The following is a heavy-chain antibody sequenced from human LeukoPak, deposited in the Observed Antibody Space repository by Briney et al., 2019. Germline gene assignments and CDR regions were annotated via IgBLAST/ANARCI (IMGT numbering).Heavy chain of an antibody. D-gene: IGHD5-18*01. CDR3: ATRYSYGSYYFDY. J-gene: IGHJ4*02. V-gene: IGHV3-23*01. CDR2: ISGSGGTT. Sequence: GRSLRLSCAASGFTFSTYAMSWVRQAPGKGLEWVSAISGSGGTTYYADSVKGRFTISRDNSKGTLYLQMNSLRVEDTAVYYCATRYSYGSYYFDYWGQGTLVTVSS. CDR1: GFTFSTYA.